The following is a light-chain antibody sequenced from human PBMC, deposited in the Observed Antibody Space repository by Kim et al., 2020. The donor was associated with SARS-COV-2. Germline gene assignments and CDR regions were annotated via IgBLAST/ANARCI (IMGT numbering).Light chain of an antibody. CDR1: SLRSYY. V-gene: IGLV3-19*01. Sequence: SSELTQDPAVSVDLGQTVRITCQGDSLRSYYATWYQQKPGQAPIPVIYGKNNRPSGIPDRFSGSSSGNTASLTITGTQAGDEADYYCNSRDSNDNVVFGGGTKLTVL. J-gene: IGLJ2*01. CDR3: NSRDSNDNVV. CDR2: GKN.